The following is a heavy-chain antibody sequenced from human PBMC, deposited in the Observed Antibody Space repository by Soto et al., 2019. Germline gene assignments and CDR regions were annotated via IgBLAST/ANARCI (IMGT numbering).Heavy chain of an antibody. J-gene: IGHJ4*02. D-gene: IGHD2-15*01. CDR1: GGSISSYY. CDR2: IYYSGST. CDR3: ARAPDCSGGSCYVPRFDY. V-gene: IGHV4-59*01. Sequence: SETLSLTCTVSGGSISSYYWSWIRQPPGKGLEWIGYIYYSGSTNYNPSLKSRVTISVDTSKNQFSLKLSSVTAADTAVYYCARAPDCSGGSCYVPRFDYWGQGTLVTVSS.